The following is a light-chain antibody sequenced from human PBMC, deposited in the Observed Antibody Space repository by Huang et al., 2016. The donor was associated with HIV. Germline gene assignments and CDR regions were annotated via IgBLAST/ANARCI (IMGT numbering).Light chain of an antibody. J-gene: IGKJ5*01. CDR3: QQYYSASIT. CDR2: WAS. V-gene: IGKV4-1*01. CDR1: QPLLSNANNKSY. Sequence: DIVMTQSPGSLTVSLVERASINCTSSQPLLSNANNKSYLAWYQQKPRQPPKALIYWASNRESGVPERFSGSGSGTDVTLTISSLQAEDVALYYCQQYYSASITFGQGTRVEI.